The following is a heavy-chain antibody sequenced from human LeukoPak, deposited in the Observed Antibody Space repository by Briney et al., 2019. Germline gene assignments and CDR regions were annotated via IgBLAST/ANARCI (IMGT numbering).Heavy chain of an antibody. V-gene: IGHV3-30*04. D-gene: IGHD3-10*01. CDR1: GFTFSSYA. CDR2: ISYDGSNK. CDR3: ATIMVRGSNRFDP. Sequence: GGSLRLSCAASGFTFSSYAMHWVRQAPGKGLEWVAVISYDGSNKYYADSVKGRFTISRDNSKNTLYLQMHSLRAEDTAVYYCATIMVRGSNRFDPWGQGTLVTVSS. J-gene: IGHJ5*02.